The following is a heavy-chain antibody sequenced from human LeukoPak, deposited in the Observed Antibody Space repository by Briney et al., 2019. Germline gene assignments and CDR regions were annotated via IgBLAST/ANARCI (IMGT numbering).Heavy chain of an antibody. J-gene: IGHJ4*02. CDR2: INPNSGGT. CDR1: GYTFTDYY. CDR3: ARDSSGWYYDY. V-gene: IGHV1-2*02. D-gene: IGHD6-19*01. Sequence: GASVKVSCKASGYTFTDYYLHWVRQAPGQGLEWMGWINPNSGGTNYAQRFQGRVTMTRDTSISTAYMEVSSLRSDDTAVYSCARDSSGWYYDYWGQGTLVTVSS.